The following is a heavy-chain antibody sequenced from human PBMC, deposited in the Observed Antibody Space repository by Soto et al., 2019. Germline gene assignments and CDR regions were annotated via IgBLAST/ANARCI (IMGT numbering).Heavy chain of an antibody. D-gene: IGHD6-13*01. CDR1: GGTFSSYA. V-gene: IGHV1-69*01. J-gene: IGHJ5*02. CDR2: IIPTFGTA. Sequence: QVQLVQSGAEVKKPGSSVKVSCKASGGTFSSYAISWVRQALGQGLGWMGGIIPTFGTANYAQKFQGRVTITADESTSTAYMELSSLRSEDTAVYYCARVVSAADPTVFGFDPWGQGTLVTVSS. CDR3: ARVVSAADPTVFGFDP.